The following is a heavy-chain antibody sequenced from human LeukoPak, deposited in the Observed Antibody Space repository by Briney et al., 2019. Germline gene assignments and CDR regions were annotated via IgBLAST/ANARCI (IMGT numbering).Heavy chain of an antibody. CDR1: GFSVSNYY. Sequence: PGGSLRLSCAGSGFSVSNYYMSWVRQAPGKGLEWVSLIRDSGETFYADSVKGRFTISRDNSKNTMYLQMNRLRVEDTAVYFCARDRAVTQDWVEFDPWGQGTLVTVS. D-gene: IGHD4-17*01. V-gene: IGHV3-66*03. CDR2: IRDSGET. J-gene: IGHJ5*02. CDR3: ARDRAVTQDWVEFDP.